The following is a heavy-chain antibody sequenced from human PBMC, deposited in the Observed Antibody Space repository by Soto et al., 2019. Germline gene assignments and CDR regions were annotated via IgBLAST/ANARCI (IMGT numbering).Heavy chain of an antibody. CDR1: GFTFSSYA. Sequence: PGGSLRLSCAASGFTFSSYAMHWVRQAPGKGLEYVSAISGNGGSIYYGNSVKGRSTISRDNSKNTLYLQMNSLRAEDMAVYYCAKVQPISVAGTYYGMDVWGQGTTVTVSS. CDR2: ISGNGGSI. V-gene: IGHV3-64*01. D-gene: IGHD6-19*01. J-gene: IGHJ6*02. CDR3: AKVQPISVAGTYYGMDV.